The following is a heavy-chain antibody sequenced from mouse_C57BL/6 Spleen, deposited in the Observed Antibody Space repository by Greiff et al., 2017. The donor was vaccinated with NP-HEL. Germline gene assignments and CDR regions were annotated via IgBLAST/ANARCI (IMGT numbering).Heavy chain of an antibody. D-gene: IGHD1-1*01. Sequence: DVKLQESGPGLVKPSQSLSLTCSVTGYSITSGYYWNWIRQFPGNKLEWMGYISYDGSNNYNPSLKNRISITRDTSKNQFFLKLNSVTTEDTATYYCATGSSYPYAMDYWGQGTSVTVSS. CDR2: ISYDGSN. CDR1: GYSITSGYY. V-gene: IGHV3-6*01. CDR3: ATGSSYPYAMDY. J-gene: IGHJ4*01.